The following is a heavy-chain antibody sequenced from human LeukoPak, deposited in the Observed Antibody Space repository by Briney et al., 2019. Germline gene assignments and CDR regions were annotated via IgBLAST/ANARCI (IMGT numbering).Heavy chain of an antibody. J-gene: IGHJ4*02. Sequence: ASVKVSCKSSGYTFTSYDFNWVRQATGQGLEWMGSMNPNSGNTGNAQQFQSGVTMTRITSISTAYMELSSRRSVDTDVYNCARGRRDSRQFDYWGQGNLDTVSS. V-gene: IGHV1-8*01. CDR1: GYTFTSYD. CDR2: MNPNSGNT. CDR3: ARGRRDSRQFDY. D-gene: IGHD5-18*01.